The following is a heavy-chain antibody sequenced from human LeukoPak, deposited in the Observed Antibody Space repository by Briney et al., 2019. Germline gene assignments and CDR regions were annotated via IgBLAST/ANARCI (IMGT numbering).Heavy chain of an antibody. CDR3: ARVTYDILTGSTFDY. V-gene: IGHV3-21*01. Sequence: GGSLRLSCAASGFTFSSYSMNWVRQAPGKGLEWVSSISGSSSYIYYADSVKGRFTISRDNAKNSLYLQMNSLRAEDTAVYYCARVTYDILTGSTFDYWGQGTLVTVSS. J-gene: IGHJ4*02. CDR1: GFTFSSYS. D-gene: IGHD3-9*01. CDR2: ISGSSSYI.